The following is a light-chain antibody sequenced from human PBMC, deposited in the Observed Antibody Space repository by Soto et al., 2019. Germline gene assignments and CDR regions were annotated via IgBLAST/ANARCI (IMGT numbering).Light chain of an antibody. J-gene: IGKJ2*01. V-gene: IGKV1-33*01. CDR2: DAS. Sequence: DIQMTQSPSSLSASVGDRVTITCQASQDISNYLNWYQQKPGKAPKLLIYDASNLETGVPSRFSGSGSGTDFTFTIISLQPEDSATYYCQQYDNLLMYTFGQGTKLEIK. CDR3: QQYDNLLMYT. CDR1: QDISNY.